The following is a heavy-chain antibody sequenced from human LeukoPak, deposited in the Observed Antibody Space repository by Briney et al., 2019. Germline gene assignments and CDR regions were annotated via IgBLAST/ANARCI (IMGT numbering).Heavy chain of an antibody. Sequence: SETLSLTCTVSGGSISSSSYYWGWIRQPPGKGLEWIGSIYYSGSTYYNPSLKSRVTISVDTSKNQSSLKLSSVTAADTAVYYCARDEEDSSGYYRYYFDYWGQGTLVTVSS. V-gene: IGHV4-39*07. D-gene: IGHD3-22*01. CDR2: IYYSGST. CDR3: ARDEEDSSGYYRYYFDY. CDR1: GGSISSSSYY. J-gene: IGHJ4*02.